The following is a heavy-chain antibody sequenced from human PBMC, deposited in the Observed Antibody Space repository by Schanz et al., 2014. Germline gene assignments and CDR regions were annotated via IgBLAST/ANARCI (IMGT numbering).Heavy chain of an antibody. V-gene: IGHV3-23*04. J-gene: IGHJ4*02. CDR3: AKDAENTAMITDYFDY. CDR2: ISGSGGST. D-gene: IGHD5-18*01. Sequence: EVQLVESGGGLVQPGGSLRLSCAASGFTFSSYAMSWVRQAPGKGLEWVSAISGSGGSTYYADSVKGRFTISRGNSKNTLYLQMNSLRAEDTAVYYCAKDAENTAMITDYFDYWGQGTLVTVSS. CDR1: GFTFSSYA.